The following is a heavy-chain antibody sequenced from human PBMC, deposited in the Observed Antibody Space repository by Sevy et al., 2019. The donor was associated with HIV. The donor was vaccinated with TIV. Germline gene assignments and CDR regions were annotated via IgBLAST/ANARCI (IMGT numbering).Heavy chain of an antibody. V-gene: IGHV5-51*01. CDR2: SHPRTSDA. J-gene: IGHJ4*01. Sequence: GESLKISCRGSGYTFSDYWIAWVRQMPGKGLEMMGVSHPRTSDAKYSPSFEGQVSFSADSSIATAYLQWSSLKASDTAIYYCARGRCGWFSLFDDWGQGTLVTVSS. CDR1: GYTFSDYW. CDR3: ARGRCGWFSLFDD. D-gene: IGHD6-19*01.